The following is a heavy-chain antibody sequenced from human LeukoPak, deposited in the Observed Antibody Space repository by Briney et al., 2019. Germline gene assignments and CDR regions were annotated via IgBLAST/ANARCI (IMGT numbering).Heavy chain of an antibody. Sequence: ASVKVFCKASGGTFSSYAISWVRQAPGQGLEWMGRIIPVLGITNYAQKFQGRVTITADKSTSTADMELSSLRSEDTAVYYCARGGGRWLQLSVADYYGMDVWGRGTTVTVSS. CDR3: ARGGGRWLQLSVADYYGMDV. V-gene: IGHV1-69*04. CDR2: IIPVLGIT. J-gene: IGHJ6*02. D-gene: IGHD5-24*01. CDR1: GGTFSSYA.